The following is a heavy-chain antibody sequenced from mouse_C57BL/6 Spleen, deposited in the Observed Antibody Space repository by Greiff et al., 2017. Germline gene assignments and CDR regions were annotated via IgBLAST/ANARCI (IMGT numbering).Heavy chain of an antibody. CDR1: GFNIKDYY. V-gene: IGHV14-2*01. CDR2: IDPEDGET. Sequence: EVQLQQSGAELVKPGASVKLSCTASGFNIKDYYMHWVKQRTEQGLEWIGRIDPEDGETKYAPKFPGKATITADTSSNTAYLQLSSLTSEDTAVYYCARWGTTWYFDVWGTGTTVTVSS. J-gene: IGHJ1*03. D-gene: IGHD2-12*01. CDR3: ARWGTTWYFDV.